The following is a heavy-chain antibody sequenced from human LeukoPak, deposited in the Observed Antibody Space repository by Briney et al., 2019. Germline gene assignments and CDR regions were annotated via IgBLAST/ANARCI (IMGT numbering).Heavy chain of an antibody. CDR1: GFTFSSYS. J-gene: IGHJ4*02. CDR3: ARGRGWYMGMLFDY. V-gene: IGHV3-48*01. Sequence: GGSLRLSCAASGFTFSSYSMNWVRQAPGKGLEWVSYISSSSSTIYYADSVKGRFTISRDNAKNSLYLQMNSLRAEDTAVYYCARGRGWYMGMLFDYWGQGTLVTVSS. D-gene: IGHD6-19*01. CDR2: ISSSSSTI.